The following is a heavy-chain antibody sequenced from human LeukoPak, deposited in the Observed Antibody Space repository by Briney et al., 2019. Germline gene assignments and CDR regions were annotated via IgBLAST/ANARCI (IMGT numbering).Heavy chain of an antibody. V-gene: IGHV3-30*18. CDR3: AKDRMDYGDYGFFDY. J-gene: IGHJ4*02. CDR2: ISYDGSNK. CDR1: GFTFSSYG. Sequence: PGGSLRLSCAASGFTFSSYGMHWVRQAPGKGLEWVAVISYDGSNKYYADSVKGRFTISRDNSKNTLYLQMNSLRAEDTAVYYCAKDRMDYGDYGFFDYWGQGTLVTVSS. D-gene: IGHD4-17*01.